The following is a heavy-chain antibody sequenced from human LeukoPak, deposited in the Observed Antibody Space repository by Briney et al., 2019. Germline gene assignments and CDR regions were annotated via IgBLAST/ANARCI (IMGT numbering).Heavy chain of an antibody. CDR3: ARRLRTGGFDI. CDR1: GYKFTTYW. Sequence: GASLQISCMGSGYKFTTYWIDWVRPVPGKGLEWMGLIQPADSQTRYNPSFQGQVTLSDDKSINTAYLQWSSLRPSDTAIYYCARRLRTGGFDIWGQGTEVTVSS. CDR2: IQPADSQT. J-gene: IGHJ3*02. D-gene: IGHD1-1*01. V-gene: IGHV5-51*01.